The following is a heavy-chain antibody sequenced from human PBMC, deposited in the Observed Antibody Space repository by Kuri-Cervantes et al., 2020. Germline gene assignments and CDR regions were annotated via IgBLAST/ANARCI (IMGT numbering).Heavy chain of an antibody. D-gene: IGHD3-10*01. V-gene: IGHV4-4*02. CDR1: GGSISSSNW. J-gene: IGHJ4*02. Sequence: SETLSLTCAVSGGSISSSNWWSWVRQPPGKGLEWIGNIYYSGSTYYNPSLKSRVTVSVHTSKNQFSLKLSSVTAADTAVYYCARGRTAMVRGVMGYWGQGTLVTVSS. CDR2: IYYSGST. CDR3: ARGRTAMVRGVMGY.